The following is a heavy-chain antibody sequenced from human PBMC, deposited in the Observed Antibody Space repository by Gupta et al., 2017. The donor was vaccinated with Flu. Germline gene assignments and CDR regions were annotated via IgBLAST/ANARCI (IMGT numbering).Heavy chain of an antibody. Sequence: EVQLVESGGGLVKHGGSLRLSCAASGFTFSNAWMRWVRQAPGKGLEWVGRIKSKTDGGTTDYATPVKGRFTISRDDSKNTLYLQMNSLKTEDTAVYYCTTSSGSGSYYPQPFDYWGQGTLVTVSS. V-gene: IGHV3-15*01. CDR1: GFTFSNAW. D-gene: IGHD3-10*01. CDR2: IKSKTDGGTT. CDR3: TTSSGSGSYYPQPFDY. J-gene: IGHJ4*02.